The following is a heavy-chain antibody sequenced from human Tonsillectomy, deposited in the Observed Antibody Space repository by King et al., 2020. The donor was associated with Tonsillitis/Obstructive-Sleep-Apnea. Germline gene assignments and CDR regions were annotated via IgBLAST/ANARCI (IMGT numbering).Heavy chain of an antibody. CDR3: GRGPPIIMVQGIINYYHYYYMDV. Sequence: VQLVESGAEVKKPGSSVKVSCKASGGTFSNYGVSWVRQAPGQGLEWMGGIVPLSGTANYAQNFQGRVTITADESTNTAYMELSSLRSEDTAVYYCGRGPPIIMVQGIINYYHYYYMDVWGKGTTVTVSS. J-gene: IGHJ6*03. D-gene: IGHD3-10*01. CDR1: GGTFSNYG. V-gene: IGHV1-69*01. CDR2: IVPLSGTA.